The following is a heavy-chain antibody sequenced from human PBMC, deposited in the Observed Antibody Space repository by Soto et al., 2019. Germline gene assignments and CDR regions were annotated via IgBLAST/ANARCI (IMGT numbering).Heavy chain of an antibody. J-gene: IGHJ3*02. Sequence: QVQLVQSGAEVKKPGSSVKVSCKASGGTFSSYTISWVRQAPGQGLEWMGRIIPILGIANYAQKFQGRVTITADKYTSTAYMELSSLRSEDTAVYYCARGLDVVLVAATTDAFDIWGQGTMVTVSS. CDR2: IIPILGIA. V-gene: IGHV1-69*02. CDR1: GGTFSSYT. D-gene: IGHD2-15*01. CDR3: ARGLDVVLVAATTDAFDI.